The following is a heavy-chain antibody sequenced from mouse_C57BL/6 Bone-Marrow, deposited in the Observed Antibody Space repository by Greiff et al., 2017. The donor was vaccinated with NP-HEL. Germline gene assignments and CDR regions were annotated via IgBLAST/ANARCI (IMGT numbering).Heavy chain of an antibody. Sequence: EVQLQQSGAELVKPGASVKLSCTASGFNIKDYYMHWVKQRTEQGLEWIGRIDPEDGETKYAPKFQGKATITAYTSSNTAYLQLSSLTSEDTAVYYCATYYYGSSYVGYFDYWGQGTTLTVSS. D-gene: IGHD1-1*01. J-gene: IGHJ2*01. V-gene: IGHV14-2*01. CDR3: ATYYYGSSYVGYFDY. CDR2: IDPEDGET. CDR1: GFNIKDYY.